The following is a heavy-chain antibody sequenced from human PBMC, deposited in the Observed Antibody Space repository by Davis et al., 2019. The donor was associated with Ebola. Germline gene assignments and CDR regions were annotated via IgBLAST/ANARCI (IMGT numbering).Heavy chain of an antibody. D-gene: IGHD3-10*01. Sequence: GESLKISCAASGFRFGSYAMGWVRQAPGKGLEWVSGISGSGGSTYFADSVKGRFTISRENAKNSLYLQMNSLRAEDTAVYYCAKVVGGGSGSAAYWGQGTLVTVSS. CDR1: GFRFGSYA. CDR2: ISGSGGST. J-gene: IGHJ4*02. CDR3: AKVVGGGSGSAAY. V-gene: IGHV3-23*01.